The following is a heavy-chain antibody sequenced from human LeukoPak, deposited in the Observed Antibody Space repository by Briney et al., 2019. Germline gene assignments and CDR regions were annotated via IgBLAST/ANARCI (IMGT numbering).Heavy chain of an antibody. CDR2: VNPSSGGT. CDR1: GSTFTVYN. J-gene: IGHJ1*01. D-gene: IGHD2-2*02. Sequence: ASVKVSCTAAGSTFTVYNIHWVRQPPGQGLEWMGWVNPSSGGTNYAQKFQGRVTMTRDTSISTDYMDLSRLRSDDTAVYYCARDLVGVPAAILNFQHWGQGTLVTVSS. CDR3: ARDLVGVPAAILNFQH. V-gene: IGHV1-2*02.